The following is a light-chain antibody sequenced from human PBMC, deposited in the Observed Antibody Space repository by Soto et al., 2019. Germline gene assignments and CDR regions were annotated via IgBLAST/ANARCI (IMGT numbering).Light chain of an antibody. CDR1: SSNIGAGYD. CDR2: GNS. CDR3: QSYDSSLSGVV. V-gene: IGLV1-40*01. Sequence: QSVLTQPPSVSGAPGQRVTISCTGSSSNIGAGYDVHWYQQLPGTAPKLLIYGNSNRPSGVPDRFSGSKSGTSASLAITGLQAEVEADYYCQSYDSSLSGVVFGGGTKVTVL. J-gene: IGLJ2*01.